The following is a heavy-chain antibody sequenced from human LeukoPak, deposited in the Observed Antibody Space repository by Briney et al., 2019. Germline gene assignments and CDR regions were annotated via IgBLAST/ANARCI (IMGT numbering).Heavy chain of an antibody. V-gene: IGHV1-69*13. J-gene: IGHJ4*02. CDR2: IIPIIGTV. CDR3: ARVTEGDRPY. CDR1: GGTFNRYA. Sequence: ASVKVSCKASGGTFNRYAISWVRQAPGQGLEWMGGIIPIIGTVNYAQKFQGRVTITADESTSTAYMELSSLRSEDTAVYYCARVTEGDRPYWGQGTLVTVSS. D-gene: IGHD3-10*01.